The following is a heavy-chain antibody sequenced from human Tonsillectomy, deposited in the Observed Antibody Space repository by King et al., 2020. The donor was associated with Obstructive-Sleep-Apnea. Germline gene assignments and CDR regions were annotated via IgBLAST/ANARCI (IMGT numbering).Heavy chain of an antibody. Sequence: TLKESGPTLVKPTQTLTLTCTFSGFSLSTSGVGVGWIRQPPGKALEWLALIYWDDDKSYSPSMKNRLTITRDTSKNQVVLTMTNMDPVETATYYCAHRARGDAFDIWGQGTMVTVSS. J-gene: IGHJ3*02. CDR2: IYWDDDK. V-gene: IGHV2-5*02. CDR3: AHRARGDAFDI. CDR1: GFSLSTSGVG. D-gene: IGHD3-10*01.